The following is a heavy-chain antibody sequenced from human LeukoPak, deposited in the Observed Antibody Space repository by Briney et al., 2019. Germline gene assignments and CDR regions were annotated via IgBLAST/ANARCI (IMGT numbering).Heavy chain of an antibody. CDR3: AKDMVYDYGPSNYYYGMVV. CDR1: GFTFDDYA. D-gene: IGHD4-17*01. J-gene: IGHJ6*02. V-gene: IGHV3-9*01. CDR2: ISWNSGSI. Sequence: GRSLRLSCAASGFTFDDYAMHWVRQAPGKGLEWVSGISWNSGSIGYADSVKGRFTISRDNAKNSLYLQMNSLRAEDTALYYCAKDMVYDYGPSNYYYGMVVWGQGTTVTVSS.